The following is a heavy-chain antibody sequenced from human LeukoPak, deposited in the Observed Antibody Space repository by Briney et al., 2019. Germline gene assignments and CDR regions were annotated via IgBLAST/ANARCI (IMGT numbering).Heavy chain of an antibody. CDR1: GGSFSGYY. V-gene: IGHV4-34*01. Sequence: SETLSLTCAVYGGSFSGYYWSWIRQPPGKGLEWIGEINHSGSTNYNPSLKSRVTISVDTSKNQFSLKLSSVTAADTAVCYCARTLTGYYHWFDPWGQGTLVTVSS. D-gene: IGHD3-9*01. CDR3: ARTLTGYYHWFDP. CDR2: INHSGST. J-gene: IGHJ5*02.